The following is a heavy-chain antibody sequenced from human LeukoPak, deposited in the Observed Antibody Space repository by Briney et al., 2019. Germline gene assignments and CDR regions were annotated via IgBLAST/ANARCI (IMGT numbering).Heavy chain of an antibody. CDR1: GVSISSSDW. J-gene: IGHJ5*01. V-gene: IGHV4-4*02. Sequence: SETLSLTCAVSGVSISSSDWWSWLRQPPGKGLEWIGEIHHSGSANYNPSLKSRVTISVDKSKNQFSLKLSSVTAADTAVYYCARGGAVVVAARYRWFDSWGQGTLVTVSS. CDR2: IHHSGSA. D-gene: IGHD2-15*01. CDR3: ARGGAVVVAARYRWFDS.